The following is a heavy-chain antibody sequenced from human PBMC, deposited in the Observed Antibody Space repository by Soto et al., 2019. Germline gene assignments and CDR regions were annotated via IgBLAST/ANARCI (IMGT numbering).Heavy chain of an antibody. CDR1: GFSFRSHW. D-gene: IGHD4-4*01. CDR2: INTDGRAT. V-gene: IGHV3-74*01. CDR3: AREVLSNHDCDGFAI. Sequence: EVQLVESGGGLVQPGGSLRLSCGASGFSFRSHWMHWVRQAPGKGLMWVSQINTDGRATSYADSVKGRFTISRDNAKKTLYMQMNSLRVEDTAVYFCAREVLSNHDCDGFAIWGQGTLVTVSP. J-gene: IGHJ3*02.